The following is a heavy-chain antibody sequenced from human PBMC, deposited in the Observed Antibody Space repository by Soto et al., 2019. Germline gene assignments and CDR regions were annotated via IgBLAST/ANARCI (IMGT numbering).Heavy chain of an antibody. D-gene: IGHD6-6*01. V-gene: IGHV1-18*04. Sequence: GXSVKVSCKASCYKFFSYGISWVRQAPVQGLEWMGWITAYNNKTKFDQRLKGRVTLTTDTSTTTAYMELRSLRSDDTAVYYCARTRVARPGYYGMEVWGQGTKVTVSS. CDR1: CYKFFSYG. CDR2: ITAYNNKT. CDR3: ARTRVARPGYYGMEV. J-gene: IGHJ6*01.